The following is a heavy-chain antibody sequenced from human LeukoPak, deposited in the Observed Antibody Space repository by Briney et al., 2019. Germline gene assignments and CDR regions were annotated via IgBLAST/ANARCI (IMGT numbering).Heavy chain of an antibody. Sequence: PGGSLRLSCAASGFTFSSYAMHWVRQAPGKGLEWVAVISYDGSNKYYADSVKGRFTISRDNSKNTLYLQMNSLRAEDTAVYYCARARRYSYGYYFDYWGQGTLVTVSS. D-gene: IGHD5-18*01. CDR1: GFTFSSYA. J-gene: IGHJ4*02. CDR3: ARARRYSYGYYFDY. CDR2: ISYDGSNK. V-gene: IGHV3-30*04.